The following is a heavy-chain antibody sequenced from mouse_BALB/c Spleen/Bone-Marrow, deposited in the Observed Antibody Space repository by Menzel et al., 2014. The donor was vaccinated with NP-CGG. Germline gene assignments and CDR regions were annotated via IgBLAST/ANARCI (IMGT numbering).Heavy chain of an antibody. CDR2: IDPANGNT. CDR1: GFNIKDTY. J-gene: IGHJ3*01. V-gene: IGHV14-3*02. CDR3: ASYYYGSSGFAY. D-gene: IGHD1-1*01. Sequence: EVQLQQSGAELVKPGASVKLSCTASGFNIKDTYMHWVKQRPEQGLEWIGRIDPANGNTKYDPKFQGKATITADTSSNTAYLQVSSLTPEDTSVYYCASYYYGSSGFAYWGQGTLVTVSA.